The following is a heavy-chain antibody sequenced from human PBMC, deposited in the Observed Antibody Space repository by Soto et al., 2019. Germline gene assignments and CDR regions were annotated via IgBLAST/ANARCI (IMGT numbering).Heavy chain of an antibody. CDR2: ISGSGGST. V-gene: IGHV3-23*01. Sequence: QPGGSLRLSCAASGFTFSSYAMSWVRQAPGKGLEWVSAISGSGGSTYYADSVKGRFTISRDNSKNTLYLQMNSLRAEDTAVYYCAKDGGTSPEPSVLRWYFERWGRGTLVTVSS. CDR1: GFTFSSYA. D-gene: IGHD2-2*01. J-gene: IGHJ2*01. CDR3: AKDGGTSPEPSVLRWYFER.